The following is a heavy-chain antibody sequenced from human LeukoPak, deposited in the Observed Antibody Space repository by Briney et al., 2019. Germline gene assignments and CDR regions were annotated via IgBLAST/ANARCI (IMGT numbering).Heavy chain of an antibody. D-gene: IGHD3-3*01. Sequence: SGGSLRLSCAASGFTFSSYAMSWVRQTPGKGLEWVSAISGSGGSTYYADSVKGRFTISRDNSKNTLFLQMNSLRAEDTAPYYCAKSVAIYFYCGLDVWGQGTTVAVSS. CDR2: ISGSGGST. CDR1: GFTFSSYA. V-gene: IGHV3-23*01. J-gene: IGHJ6*02. CDR3: AKSVAIYFYCGLDV.